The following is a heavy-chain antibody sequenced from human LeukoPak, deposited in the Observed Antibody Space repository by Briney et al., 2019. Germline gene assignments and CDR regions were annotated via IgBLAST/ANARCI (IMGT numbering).Heavy chain of an antibody. D-gene: IGHD3-10*01. Sequence: GGSLRLSCAASGFTFSSYAMHWVRQAPGEGLEYVSAISSNGGSTYYANSVKGRFTISRDNSKNTLYLQMGSLRAEDMAVYYCARGFGLLWFGETAVDYWGQGTLVTVSS. CDR2: ISSNGGST. J-gene: IGHJ4*02. V-gene: IGHV3-64*01. CDR3: ARGFGLLWFGETAVDY. CDR1: GFTFSSYA.